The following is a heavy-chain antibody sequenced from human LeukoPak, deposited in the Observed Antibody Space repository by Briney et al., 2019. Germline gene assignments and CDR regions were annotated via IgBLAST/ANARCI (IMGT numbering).Heavy chain of an antibody. J-gene: IGHJ4*02. CDR2: INWNGGST. CDR3: ARGNYYDSSGYDY. D-gene: IGHD3-22*01. Sequence: GGSLRLSCAASGFTFDDYGMSWVRQAPGKGLEWVSGINWNGGSTGYADSVKGRFTISRDNAKSSLYLQMNSLRAEDTALYHCARGNYYDSSGYDYWGQGTLVTVSS. V-gene: IGHV3-20*01. CDR1: GFTFDDYG.